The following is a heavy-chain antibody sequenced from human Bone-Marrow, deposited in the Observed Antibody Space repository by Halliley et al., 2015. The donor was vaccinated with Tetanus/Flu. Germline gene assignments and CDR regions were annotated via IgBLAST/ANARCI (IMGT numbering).Heavy chain of an antibody. CDR3: ATSPGNYSLL. CDR1: GDSVSSDSAV. Sequence: GLVKPSETLSLACTISGDSVSSDSAVWHWVRQSPSRGLEWLGRTYYRSKWFSDYPRFLRGRISVNPDTFKNQFSLHLHSVTPEDTAVYFCATSPGNYSLLWGQGTLVTVSS. J-gene: IGHJ4*02. CDR2: TYYRSKWFS. V-gene: IGHV6-1*01. D-gene: IGHD2-21*01.